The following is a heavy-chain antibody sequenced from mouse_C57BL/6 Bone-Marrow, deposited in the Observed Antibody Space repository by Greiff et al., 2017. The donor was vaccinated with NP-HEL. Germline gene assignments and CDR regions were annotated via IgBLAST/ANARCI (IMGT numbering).Heavy chain of an antibody. J-gene: IGHJ3*01. CDR1: GFTFSSYG. CDR2: ISSGGSYT. V-gene: IGHV5-6*02. Sequence: DVKLVESGGDLVKPGGSLKLSCAASGFTFSSYGMSWVRQTPDKRLEWVATISSGGSYTYYPDSVKGLFTISRDNAKNTLYLQMSSLKSEDTAMYYCASPYDYDVAWFAYWGQGTLVTVSA. CDR3: ASPYDYDVAWFAY. D-gene: IGHD2-4*01.